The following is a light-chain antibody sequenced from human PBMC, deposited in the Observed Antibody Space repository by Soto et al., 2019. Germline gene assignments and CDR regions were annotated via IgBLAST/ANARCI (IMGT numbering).Light chain of an antibody. Sequence: EIVLTQSPATLSLSPGERAALSCRASQSISTYLAWYKQKPGQAPRLFIYDASNRATGIPARFSGSGSGTEFTLTISSLEPEDFAVYYCQQRSEWPITFGQGTRLEIK. CDR3: QQRSEWPIT. J-gene: IGKJ5*01. CDR1: QSISTY. CDR2: DAS. V-gene: IGKV3-11*01.